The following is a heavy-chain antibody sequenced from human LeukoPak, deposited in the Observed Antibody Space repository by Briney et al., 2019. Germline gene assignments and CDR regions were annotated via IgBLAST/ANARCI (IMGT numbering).Heavy chain of an antibody. D-gene: IGHD6-6*01. CDR2: ISAYTGNT. CDR1: GYPFTSYG. J-gene: IGHJ4*02. V-gene: IGHV1-18*01. CDR3: ARSYSSSSNFDY. Sequence: ALVKVSCKASGYPFTSYGITWVRQAPGQGPEWMGWISAYTGNTNYAQKFQGRVSMTTGTSTTTAYMELRSLRSDDTAVYHCARSYSSSSNFDYWGQGTLVTVSS.